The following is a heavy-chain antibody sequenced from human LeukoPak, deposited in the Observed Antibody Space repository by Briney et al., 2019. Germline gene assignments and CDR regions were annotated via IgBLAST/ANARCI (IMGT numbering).Heavy chain of an antibody. V-gene: IGHV4-61*08. CDR1: GGSISSGGYY. CDR3: ARVRSYYGSVTGKSYYFDY. CDR2: VSSNEGT. J-gene: IGHJ4*02. Sequence: SETLSLTCTVSGGSISSGGYYWSWIRQPPGKGLEWIGYVSSNEGTNYNPSLKSRVTILVDTSKNQFSLKLSSVTAADTAVYYCARVRSYYGSVTGKSYYFDYWGQGTLVTVSS. D-gene: IGHD3-10*01.